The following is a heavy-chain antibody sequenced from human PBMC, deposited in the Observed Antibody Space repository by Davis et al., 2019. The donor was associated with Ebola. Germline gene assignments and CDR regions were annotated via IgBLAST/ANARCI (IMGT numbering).Heavy chain of an antibody. Sequence: AASVKVSCKASGYTFTTYGITWVRQAPGQGLEWMGRISAYNGNTNYAQKLQGRVTMTTDTSTSTSYMELRSLRSEDTAVYYCATDQFDGSGKKRYYYGMDVRGQGTTVTVSS. J-gene: IGHJ6*02. D-gene: IGHD3-10*01. CDR2: ISAYNGNT. CDR1: GYTFTTYG. V-gene: IGHV1-18*01. CDR3: ATDQFDGSGKKRYYYGMDV.